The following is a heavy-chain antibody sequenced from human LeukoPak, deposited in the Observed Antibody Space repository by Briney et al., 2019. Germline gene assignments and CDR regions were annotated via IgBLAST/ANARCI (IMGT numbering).Heavy chain of an antibody. D-gene: IGHD3-16*01. CDR3: VAGGAFDI. J-gene: IGHJ3*02. CDR1: GITFSNEW. V-gene: IGHV3-7*01. CDR2: IKEDGSEK. Sequence: GGSLRLSXAASGITFSNEWMNWVRQAPGKGLEWVANIKEDGSEKYYADAVKGRFTISRDNAKNSLYLLMNSLRVEDAAVYYCVAGGAFDIWGRGTLVTVSS.